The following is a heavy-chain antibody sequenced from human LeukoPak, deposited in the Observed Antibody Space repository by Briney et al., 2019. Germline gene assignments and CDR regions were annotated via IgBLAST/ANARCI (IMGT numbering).Heavy chain of an antibody. J-gene: IGHJ4*02. V-gene: IGHV4-61*02. CDR3: ATLSSGYTDAIDY. D-gene: IGHD3-22*01. CDR2: IYTSGST. CDR1: GGSISSGSYY. Sequence: SQTLSLTCTVSGGSISSGSYYWSWIRQPAGKGLEWIGRIYTSGSTNYNPSLKSRVTISVDTSKNQFSLKLSSVTAADTAVYYCATLSSGYTDAIDYWGQGTLVPVSS.